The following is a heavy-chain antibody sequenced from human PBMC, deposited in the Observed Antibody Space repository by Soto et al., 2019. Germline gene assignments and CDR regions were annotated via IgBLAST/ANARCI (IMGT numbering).Heavy chain of an antibody. V-gene: IGHV1-2*02. CDR2: INPNSGGT. CDR3: ARGHIAAAVYDAFDI. D-gene: IGHD6-13*01. J-gene: IGHJ3*02. Sequence: ASVKVSCKASGYIFTGYHMHWVRQAPGQGPEWMGWINPNSGGTKYAQKFQGRVTMTRDTSISTVYMELSSLRSEDTAVYYCARGHIAAAVYDAFDIWGQGTMVTVSS. CDR1: GYIFTGYH.